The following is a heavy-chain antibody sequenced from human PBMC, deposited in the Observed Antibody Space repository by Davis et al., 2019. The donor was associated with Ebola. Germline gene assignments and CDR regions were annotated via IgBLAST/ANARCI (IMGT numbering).Heavy chain of an antibody. CDR1: GGSISSSSHY. J-gene: IGHJ4*02. Sequence: SETLSLTCTVSGGSISSSSHYWGWIRQPPGKGLEWIGNIYYSGSTYYNPSLKSRVAMSVDTSKNQFSLKLSSATAAGTAVYYCARPVGVYYHYFDYWGQGTLVTVSS. D-gene: IGHD1-26*01. CDR2: IYYSGST. V-gene: IGHV4-39*01. CDR3: ARPVGVYYHYFDY.